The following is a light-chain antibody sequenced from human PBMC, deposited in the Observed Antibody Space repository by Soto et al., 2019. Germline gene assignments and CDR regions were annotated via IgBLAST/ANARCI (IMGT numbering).Light chain of an antibody. V-gene: IGKV3-15*01. CDR2: GAS. CDR1: QSISNN. J-gene: IGKJ4*01. CDR3: QQYNNWPPLT. Sequence: EIVMTQSPATLSVSPGERATLSCRASQSISNNLAWYQQKPGQAPRLLIYGASSRATGIPARFSGSGSGTEFSLTISRLQSEDFGIYYCQQYNNWPPLTFGGGTKVEIK.